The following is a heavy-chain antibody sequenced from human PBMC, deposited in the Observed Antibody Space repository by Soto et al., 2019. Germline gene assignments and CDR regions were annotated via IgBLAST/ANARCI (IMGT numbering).Heavy chain of an antibody. CDR3: AREEYSSSWGYYYYGMDV. V-gene: IGHV3-33*01. Sequence: QVQLVESGGGVVQPGRSLRLSCAASGFTFSSYGMHWVRQAPGKGLEWVAVIWYDGSNKYYADSVKGRFTISRDNSKNTLYLQMNSLRAEDTAVYYCAREEYSSSWGYYYYGMDVWGQGTTVTVSS. J-gene: IGHJ6*02. CDR2: IWYDGSNK. D-gene: IGHD6-6*01. CDR1: GFTFSSYG.